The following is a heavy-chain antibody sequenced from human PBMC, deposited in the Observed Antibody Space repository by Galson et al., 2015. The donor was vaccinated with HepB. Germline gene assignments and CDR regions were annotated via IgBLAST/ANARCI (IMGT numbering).Heavy chain of an antibody. CDR2: ISSAGDIQ. Sequence: SLRLSCAASGFTFKTYTMQWVRQAPGKGLEWVATISSAGDIQFYADSVKGRFTFSRDNSENTLYLQMNSLGVEDTAVYYCARDAMGRGSGSYSAFDYWGQGTLVTVSS. V-gene: IGHV3-30-3*01. CDR3: ARDAMGRGSGSYSAFDY. J-gene: IGHJ4*02. D-gene: IGHD1-26*01. CDR1: GFTFKTYT.